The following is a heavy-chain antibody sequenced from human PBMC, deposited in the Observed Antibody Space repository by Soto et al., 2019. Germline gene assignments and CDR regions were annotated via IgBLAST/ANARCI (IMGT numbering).Heavy chain of an antibody. D-gene: IGHD3-10*01. Sequence: QVQLVQSGAEVKKPGASVKVSCKASGYTFTSYYMHWVRQAPGQGLEWMGIINPSGGSTSYAQKLQGRVTMTRDTSTSKVYRELSSLRSEDTAVYYCARGRGVEGFGAEYWGQGTLVTVSS. CDR1: GYTFTSYY. CDR3: ARGRGVEGFGAEY. V-gene: IGHV1-46*01. J-gene: IGHJ4*02. CDR2: INPSGGST.